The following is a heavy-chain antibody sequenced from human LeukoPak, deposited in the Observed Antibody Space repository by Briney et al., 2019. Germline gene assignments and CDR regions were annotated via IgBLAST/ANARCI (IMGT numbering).Heavy chain of an antibody. CDR3: ARTFSGNYYEEDY. CDR1: GGTFSGYA. D-gene: IGHD1-26*01. Sequence: PRASVKVSCTASGGTFSGYAISWVRQAPGQGLEWMGWINPNSGGTHYAQKFQGRVTMTRDTSISTAYMELSRLRSDDTAFYYCARTFSGNYYEEDYWGQGTLVTVSS. CDR2: INPNSGGT. J-gene: IGHJ4*02. V-gene: IGHV1-2*02.